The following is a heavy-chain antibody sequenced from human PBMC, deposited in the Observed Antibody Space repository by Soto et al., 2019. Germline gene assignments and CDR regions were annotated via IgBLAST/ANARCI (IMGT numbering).Heavy chain of an antibody. CDR3: ARDSGLAVAGSAFDI. CDR1: GYTFTSYG. CDR2: ISAYNGNT. V-gene: IGHV1-18*04. D-gene: IGHD6-19*01. J-gene: IGHJ3*02. Sequence: ASVKVSCKASGYTFTSYGISWVRQAPGQGLEWMGWISAYNGNTNYAQKLQGRVTMTTDTSTSTAYMELRSLRSDDTAMYYCARDSGLAVAGSAFDIWGQGTMVTVSS.